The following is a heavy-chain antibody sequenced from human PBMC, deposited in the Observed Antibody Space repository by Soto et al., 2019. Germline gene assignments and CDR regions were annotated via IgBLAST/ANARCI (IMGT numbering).Heavy chain of an antibody. D-gene: IGHD1-26*01. Sequence: ASVKVSCKASGYTFTNYAMHWVRQAPGQRLEWMGWINAGNGNTKYSQQFQGRVTITRDTSASTAYMELSSLRSEDTAVYYCARDGWVGATEYFDLWGRGTLVTVSS. CDR1: GYTFTNYA. CDR2: INAGNGNT. J-gene: IGHJ2*01. CDR3: ARDGWVGATEYFDL. V-gene: IGHV1-3*01.